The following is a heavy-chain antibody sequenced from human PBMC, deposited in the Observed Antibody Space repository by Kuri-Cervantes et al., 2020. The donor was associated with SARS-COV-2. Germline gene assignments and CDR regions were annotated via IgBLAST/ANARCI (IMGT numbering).Heavy chain of an antibody. V-gene: IGHV1-24*01. CDR2: FDPEDGET. Sequence: ASVKVSCKVSGYTLTELSMHWVRQAPGKGLEWMGGFDPEDGETIYAQKFQGRVTMTEDTSTDTAYMELSSLRSEDTAVYYCARVFAVTTTINYYCYGMDVWGQGTTVTVSS. CDR1: GYTLTELS. CDR3: ARVFAVTTTINYYCYGMDV. J-gene: IGHJ6*02. D-gene: IGHD4-11*01.